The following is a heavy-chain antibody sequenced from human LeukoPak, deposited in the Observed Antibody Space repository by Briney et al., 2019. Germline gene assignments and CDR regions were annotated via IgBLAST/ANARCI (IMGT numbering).Heavy chain of an antibody. J-gene: IGHJ4*02. Sequence: SETLSLTCTVSGGSISSYYWSWIRQPPGKGLEWIGYIYYSGSTNYNPSLKSRVTISVDTSKNQFSLKLSSVTAADTAVYYCARASWYPYYFDYWGQGTLVTVSS. CDR1: GGSISSYY. D-gene: IGHD6-13*01. CDR2: IYYSGST. CDR3: ARASWYPYYFDY. V-gene: IGHV4-59*01.